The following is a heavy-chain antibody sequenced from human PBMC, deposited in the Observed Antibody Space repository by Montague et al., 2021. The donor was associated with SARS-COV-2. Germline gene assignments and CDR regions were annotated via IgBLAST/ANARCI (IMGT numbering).Heavy chain of an antibody. CDR1: GGSISDYY. CDR3: ARGTGYDYYFDC. D-gene: IGHD5-12*01. V-gene: IGHV4-59*01. Sequence: SETLSLTCSVSGGSISDYYWNWNRQPPGKGLEWIGYIYYNTGNTXYNPSLQSRVTISLDTSENQFSLNLRSVTAADTALYFCARGTGYDYYFDCWGLGTLVTVSS. J-gene: IGHJ4*02. CDR2: IYYNTGNT.